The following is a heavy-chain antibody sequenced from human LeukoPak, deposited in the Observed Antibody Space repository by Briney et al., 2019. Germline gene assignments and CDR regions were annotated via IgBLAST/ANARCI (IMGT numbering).Heavy chain of an antibody. D-gene: IGHD3-22*01. V-gene: IGHV3-20*04. J-gene: IGHJ6*03. CDR3: ARGNYELYYYYYMDV. CDR2: INWNGGST. Sequence: GRSLRLSCTASGFTFDDYGMSWVRQAPGKGLEWVSGINWNGGSTGYADSVKGRFTISRDNAKNSLYLQMNSLRAEDTALYYCARGNYELYYYYYMDVWGKGTTVTVSS. CDR1: GFTFDDYG.